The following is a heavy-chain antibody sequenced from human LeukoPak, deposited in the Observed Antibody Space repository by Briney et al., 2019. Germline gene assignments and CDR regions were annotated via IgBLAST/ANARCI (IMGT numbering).Heavy chain of an antibody. CDR2: INHSGST. V-gene: IGHV4-34*01. J-gene: IGHJ4*02. D-gene: IGHD6-13*01. CDR3: ARTGYSSSWSTAYYFDY. CDR1: GGSFSGYY. Sequence: PSETLSLTCAVYGGSFSGYYWSWIRQPPGKGLEWIGEINHSGSTNYNPSLKSRVTISVDTSKNQFSLKLSSVTAADTAVYYCARTGYSSSWSTAYYFDYWGQGTLVTVSS.